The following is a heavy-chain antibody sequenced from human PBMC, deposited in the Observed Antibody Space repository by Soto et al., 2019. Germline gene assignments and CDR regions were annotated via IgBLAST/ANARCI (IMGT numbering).Heavy chain of an antibody. V-gene: IGHV1-69*13. J-gene: IGHJ6*02. D-gene: IGHD2-2*01. CDR1: GGTFSSYA. Sequence: SVKVSCKASGGTFSSYAISLVRQAPGQGLEWMGGIIPIFGTANYAQKFQGRVTITADESTSTAYMELSSLRSEDTAVYYCARVPPPAASPDYYYYGMDVWGQGTTVTVSS. CDR2: IIPIFGTA. CDR3: ARVPPPAASPDYYYYGMDV.